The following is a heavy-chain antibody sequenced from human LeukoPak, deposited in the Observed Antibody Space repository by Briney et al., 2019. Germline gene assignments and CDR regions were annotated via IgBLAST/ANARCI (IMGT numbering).Heavy chain of an antibody. Sequence: GGSLRLSCAASGFTLSTSWMHWVRQAPGKGPVWVSRIDTDGSRTSYADSVKGRFIISRDNAKNTLYLQMNSLRAEDTAVYYCAKDSRTAYDNSWLYYFDSWGQGTLVTVSS. D-gene: IGHD6-13*01. CDR3: AKDSRTAYDNSWLYYFDS. CDR1: GFTLSTSW. V-gene: IGHV3-74*01. J-gene: IGHJ4*02. CDR2: IDTDGSRT.